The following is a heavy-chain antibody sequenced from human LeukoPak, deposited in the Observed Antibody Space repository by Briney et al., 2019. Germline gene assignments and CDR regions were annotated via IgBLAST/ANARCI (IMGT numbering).Heavy chain of an antibody. CDR1: GYTFTTYG. V-gene: IGHV1-18*04. J-gene: IGHJ4*02. Sequence: ASVKVSCKASGYTFTTYGIAWVRQAPGHGLEWMGWISAYNGNTDQAQKFQGRLTMTTDTSTSTAYMELRTLRSDDTAVYYCLRVDAITYADYGGYWGQGTLVTVSS. D-gene: IGHD3/OR15-3a*01. CDR3: LRVDAITYADYGGY. CDR2: ISAYNGNT.